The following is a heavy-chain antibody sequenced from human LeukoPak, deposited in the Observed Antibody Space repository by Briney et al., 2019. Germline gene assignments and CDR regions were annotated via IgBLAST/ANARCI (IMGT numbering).Heavy chain of an antibody. CDR3: AHGSMYQLDY. D-gene: IGHD2-2*01. V-gene: IGHV3-23*01. CDR1: GFTFSSYA. J-gene: IGHJ4*02. CDR2: ISGSGGST. Sequence: GGSLRLSCAASGFTFSSYAMSWVRQAPGKGLEWVSAISGSGGSTFYAVSVKGQFTISRDNSKNTLYLQMNSLRAGDTAIYYCAHGSMYQLDYWGQGTLVTVSS.